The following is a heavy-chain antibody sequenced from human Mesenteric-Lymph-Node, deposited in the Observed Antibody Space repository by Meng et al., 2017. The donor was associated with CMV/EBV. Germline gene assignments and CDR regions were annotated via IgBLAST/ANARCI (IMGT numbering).Heavy chain of an antibody. V-gene: IGHV3-48*04. J-gene: IGHJ6*02. Sequence: GESLKISCAASGFTFSDYSMNWVRQAPGKGLEWLSYISSSPTTIYYADSVKGRFIISRDDAKGSLYLQMNNLRVDDTAVYYCARSLSSYYGMDVWGQGTTVTVSS. CDR1: GFTFSDYS. CDR2: ISSSPTTI. CDR3: ARSLSSYYGMDV.